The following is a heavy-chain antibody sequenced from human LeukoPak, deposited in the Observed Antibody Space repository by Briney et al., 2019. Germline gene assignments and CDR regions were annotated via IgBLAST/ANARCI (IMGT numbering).Heavy chain of an antibody. V-gene: IGHV1-46*01. CDR1: GYTFTDYY. CDR3: ARAGGSRSPFDY. D-gene: IGHD6-6*01. CDR2: INPRGGIT. J-gene: IGHJ4*02. Sequence: ASVKVSCKASGYTFTDYYMHWVRQAPGQGLEWMGVINPRGGITTYAQKFQGRVTMTRDTSTSTFYMVLSSLKSEDTAIYYCARAGGSRSPFDYWGQGTPVTVSS.